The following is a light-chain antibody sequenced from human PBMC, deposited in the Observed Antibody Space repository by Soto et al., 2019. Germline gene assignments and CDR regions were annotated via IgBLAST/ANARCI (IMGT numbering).Light chain of an antibody. J-gene: IGKJ1*01. CDR1: QSISSW. V-gene: IGKV1-5*01. CDR2: DAS. Sequence: DIQMTQSPSTLSTSVGDRVTITCRASQSISSWLAWYQQKPGKAPKVLIFDASSLESGVPSRFSGSGSATEFTLTISSLQPDDLETYYCQQYSTYPWTFGQGTKVDIK. CDR3: QQYSTYPWT.